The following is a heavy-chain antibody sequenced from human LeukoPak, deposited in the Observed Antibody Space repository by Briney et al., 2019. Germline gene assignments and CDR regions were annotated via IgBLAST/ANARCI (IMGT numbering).Heavy chain of an antibody. D-gene: IGHD2-15*01. CDR3: ARDGLGYCSGGSCYSGGIDS. V-gene: IGHV3-48*02. CDR1: RFTFSSYN. J-gene: IGHJ4*02. CDR2: ISSSSTI. Sequence: PGGSLRLSCAASRFTFSSYNMNWVRQAPGKGLEWVSYISSSSTIYYADSVKGRFTISRDNAKNSLYLQMNSLRDEDTAVYYCARDGLGYCSGGSCYSGGIDSWGQGTLVTVSS.